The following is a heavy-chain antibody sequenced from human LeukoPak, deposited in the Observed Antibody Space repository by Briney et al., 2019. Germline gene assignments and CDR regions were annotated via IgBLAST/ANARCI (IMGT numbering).Heavy chain of an antibody. D-gene: IGHD1-1*01. V-gene: IGHV1-2*06. CDR2: INPNSGGT. CDR1: GYTFTGYY. J-gene: IGHJ4*02. Sequence: GASVKVSCKASGYTFTGYYMHWVRQAPGQGLEWMGRINPNSGGTNYAQKFQGRVTMTRDTSTSTVYMELSSLRSEDTAVYYCARDPNEQISAFDYWGQGTLVTVSS. CDR3: ARDPNEQISAFDY.